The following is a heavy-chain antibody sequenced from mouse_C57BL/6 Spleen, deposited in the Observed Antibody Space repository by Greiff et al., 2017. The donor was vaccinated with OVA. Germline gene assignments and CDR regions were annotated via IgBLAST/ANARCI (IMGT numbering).Heavy chain of an antibody. CDR1: GFNIKDYY. D-gene: IGHD2-9*01. V-gene: IGHV14-2*01. J-gene: IGHJ4*01. CDR2: IDPEDGDT. Sequence: VQLQQSGAELVKPGASVKLSCTASGFNIKDYYMHWVKQRTEQGLEWIGRIDPEDGDTKYAPKFQGKATITADTSSNTAYLLHSSLTSEDTAVYYCARCAYSGYDEAIDYWGQGTSVTVSS. CDR3: ARCAYSGYDEAIDY.